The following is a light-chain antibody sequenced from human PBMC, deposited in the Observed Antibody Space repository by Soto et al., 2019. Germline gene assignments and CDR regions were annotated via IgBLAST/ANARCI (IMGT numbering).Light chain of an antibody. CDR3: QQYDSSPWT. V-gene: IGKV3-20*01. Sequence: EVVSTQSPGTLSLSAGERATLSCRASQSVSSNYLAWYQHKPGQSPRLLTYGASNRASGISDRFSGSGSGTDFTLTIYRLEPEDFAVYYCQQYDSSPWTFGQGTKVDIK. J-gene: IGKJ1*01. CDR1: QSVSSNY. CDR2: GAS.